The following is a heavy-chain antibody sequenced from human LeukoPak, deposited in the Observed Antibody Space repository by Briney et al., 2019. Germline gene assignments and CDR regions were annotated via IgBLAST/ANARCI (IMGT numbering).Heavy chain of an antibody. CDR2: IKSKTDGGTT. V-gene: IGHV3-15*01. Sequence: GGSLRLSCTSSGFTFGDYAMSWFRQAPGKGLEWVGRIKSKTDGGTTDYAAPVKGRFTISRDDSKNTLYLQMNSLKTEDTAVYYCTTAQGYSYGYDYWGQGTLVTVSS. J-gene: IGHJ4*02. CDR1: GFTFGDYA. CDR3: TTAQGYSYGYDY. D-gene: IGHD5-18*01.